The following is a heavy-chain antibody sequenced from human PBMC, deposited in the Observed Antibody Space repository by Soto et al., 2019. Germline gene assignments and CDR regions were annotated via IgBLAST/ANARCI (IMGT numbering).Heavy chain of an antibody. CDR3: ASAPYDFWSGYYLDY. Sequence: QVQLVESGGGVVQPGRSLRLSCAASGFTFSSYGMHWVRQAPGKGLEWVAVIWYDGSNKYYADSVEGRFTISRDNSKNTLYLQMNSLRAEDTAVYYCASAPYDFWSGYYLDYWGQGTQVTVSS. D-gene: IGHD3-3*01. CDR1: GFTFSSYG. CDR2: IWYDGSNK. J-gene: IGHJ4*02. V-gene: IGHV3-33*01.